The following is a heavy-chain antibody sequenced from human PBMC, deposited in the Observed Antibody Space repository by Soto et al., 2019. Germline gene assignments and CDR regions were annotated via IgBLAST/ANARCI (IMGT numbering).Heavy chain of an antibody. D-gene: IGHD3-10*01. CDR3: TRAAWFPYLSFY. V-gene: IGHV3-48*03. J-gene: IGHJ4*02. CDR2: ISSSGSTA. Sequence: GFQRLSCAASGFTFSRFELHWVRQAPGKGLEWISYISSSGSTAYYASSVEGRFTISRDNANNSVYLQMDSLRAEDTALYYCTRAAWFPYLSFYWGQGALVTVSS. CDR1: GFTFSRFE.